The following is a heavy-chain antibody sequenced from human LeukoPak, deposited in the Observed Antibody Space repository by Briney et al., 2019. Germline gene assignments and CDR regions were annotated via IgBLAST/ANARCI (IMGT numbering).Heavy chain of an antibody. V-gene: IGHV3-23*01. CDR2: ISGDGDST. CDR1: GFTFSSYA. CDR3: AKDHFDYVWGNYDKYYFDY. Sequence: GGSLRLSCAASGFTFSSYAMSWVRQAPGKGLEWVSAISGDGDSTYYADSVKGRFTTSRDNSKSTLYLQMNSLRAEDTAVYYCAKDHFDYVWGNYDKYYFDYWGQGTLVTVSS. D-gene: IGHD3-16*01. J-gene: IGHJ4*02.